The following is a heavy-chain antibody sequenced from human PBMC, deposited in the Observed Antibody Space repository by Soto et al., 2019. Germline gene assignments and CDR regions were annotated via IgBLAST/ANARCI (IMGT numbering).Heavy chain of an antibody. Sequence: SETLSLTCTVSGGSISSSSYYWGWIRQPPGKGLEWIGSIYYSGSAYYNPSLKSRVTISVDTSKNQFSLKLSSVTAADTAVYYCARQGVLGSNYYYYGMDVWGQGTTVTVSS. CDR2: IYYSGSA. J-gene: IGHJ6*02. V-gene: IGHV4-39*01. D-gene: IGHD3-16*01. CDR3: ARQGVLGSNYYYYGMDV. CDR1: GGSISSSSYY.